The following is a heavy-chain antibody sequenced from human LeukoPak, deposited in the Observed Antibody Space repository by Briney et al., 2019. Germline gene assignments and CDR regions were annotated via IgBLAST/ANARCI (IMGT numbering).Heavy chain of an antibody. CDR3: AKEGNRGYYDSSGYWTDAFDI. CDR1: GFTFSNFA. CDR2: ISGSGGST. D-gene: IGHD3-22*01. J-gene: IGHJ3*02. Sequence: GGSLRLSCAASGFTFSNFAMNWVRQAPGKGLEWVSGISGSGGSTYYADSVKGRFTISRDNSKNTLNLQMNSLRAEDTAVYYCAKEGNRGYYDSSGYWTDAFDIWGQGTMVTVSS. V-gene: IGHV3-23*01.